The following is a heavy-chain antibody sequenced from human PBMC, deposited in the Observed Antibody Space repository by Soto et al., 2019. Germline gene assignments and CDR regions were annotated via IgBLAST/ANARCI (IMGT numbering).Heavy chain of an antibody. D-gene: IGHD5-18*01. CDR2: ITPIYPTT. V-gene: IGHV1-69*13. CDR1: GGTLYTYT. Sequence: SVKVSCKASGGTLYTYTFSWVRQAPGQGLEWMGSITPIYPTTNYAEKFQGRLTVTADGSTNTAYMELNSLTSDDTAVYYCARIPRYSFPTSDDLDSWGQGTLVTVSS. J-gene: IGHJ4*02. CDR3: ARIPRYSFPTSDDLDS.